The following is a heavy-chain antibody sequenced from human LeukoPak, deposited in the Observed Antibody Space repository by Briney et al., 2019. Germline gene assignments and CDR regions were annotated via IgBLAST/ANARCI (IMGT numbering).Heavy chain of an antibody. CDR2: IIPILGIA. CDR1: GGTFSSYT. Sequence: SVKVSCKASGGTFSSYTISWVRQAHGQGLEWMGRIIPILGIANYAQKFQGRVTITADKSTSTAYMELSSLRSEDTAVYYCARVDRAVAGTPHYWGQGTLVTVSS. CDR3: ARVDRAVAGTPHY. D-gene: IGHD6-19*01. V-gene: IGHV1-69*02. J-gene: IGHJ4*02.